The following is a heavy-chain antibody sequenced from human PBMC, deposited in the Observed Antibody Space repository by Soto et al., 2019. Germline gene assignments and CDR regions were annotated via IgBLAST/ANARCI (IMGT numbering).Heavy chain of an antibody. J-gene: IGHJ4*02. CDR1: GNTFTYRY. CDR2: ITPFSGDV. D-gene: IGHD1-26*01. CDR3: AGGGAGSGPFTWELPDN. Sequence: QMQLVQSGAEVKKTGSSVTVSCKALGNTFTYRYLHWVRQAPGQALEWMGWITPFSGDVHYAQKFQERVTITRDRSINTAYMQMSSLRSEDTAMYFCAGGGAGSGPFTWELPDNWGQGTLVTVSS. V-gene: IGHV1-45*02.